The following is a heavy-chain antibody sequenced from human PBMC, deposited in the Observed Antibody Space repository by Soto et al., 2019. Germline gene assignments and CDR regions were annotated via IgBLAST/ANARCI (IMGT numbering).Heavy chain of an antibody. CDR3: ARGIAARQGRYYYYYGMDV. J-gene: IGHJ6*02. Sequence: SRTLSLPCAISGDSVSSNSAAWNWIRQSPSRGLEWLGRTYYRSKWYNDYAVSVKSRITINPDTSKNQFSLQLNSVTPEDTAVYYCARGIAARQGRYYYYYGMDVWGQGTTVTVSS. V-gene: IGHV6-1*01. D-gene: IGHD6-6*01. CDR1: GDSVSSNSAA. CDR2: TYYRSKWYN.